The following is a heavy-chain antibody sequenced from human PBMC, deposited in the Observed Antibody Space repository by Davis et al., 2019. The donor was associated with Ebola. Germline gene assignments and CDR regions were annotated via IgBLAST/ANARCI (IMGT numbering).Heavy chain of an antibody. V-gene: IGHV1-46*01. J-gene: IGHJ6*02. CDR3: ARDGPDYYGLDV. CDR2: INPSAGYT. CDR1: GYTFTNYY. Sequence: ASVKVSCKASGYTFTNYYLHWVRQAPGQGLEWMGVINPSAGYTNYAQNFQGRVTITRDTSTSTVHLEVRRLRSEDTAVHYCARDGPDYYGLDVWGQGTAVAVSS.